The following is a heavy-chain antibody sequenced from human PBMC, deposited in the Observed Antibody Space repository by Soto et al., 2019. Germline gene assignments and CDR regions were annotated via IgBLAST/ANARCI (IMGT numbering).Heavy chain of an antibody. CDR1: GGSISSGDYY. Sequence: SETLSLTCTVSGGSISSGDYYWSWIRQPQGQGLEWIGYIYYRGSTNYIPSLKSRVTISVDTSKNQFSLKLSSVTAADTAVYYWARGGRTTGNYFDYWGQGTLVTVSS. J-gene: IGHJ4*02. CDR2: IYYRGST. V-gene: IGHV4-30-4*01. CDR3: ARGGRTTGNYFDY. D-gene: IGHD4-17*01.